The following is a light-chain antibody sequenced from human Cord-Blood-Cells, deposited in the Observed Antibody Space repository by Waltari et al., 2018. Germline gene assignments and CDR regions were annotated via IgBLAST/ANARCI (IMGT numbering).Light chain of an antibody. CDR3: QKYNSAPQT. Sequence: DIQMTQSPSSMSASVGDRVTITCRAIQGISNYLAWYQQKPGKVSKLLSYAASTLQSGVPSRFSGSGSGTDFTLTISSLQPEDVATYYCQKYNSAPQTFGQGTKVEIK. CDR1: QGISNY. CDR2: AAS. J-gene: IGKJ1*01. V-gene: IGKV1-27*01.